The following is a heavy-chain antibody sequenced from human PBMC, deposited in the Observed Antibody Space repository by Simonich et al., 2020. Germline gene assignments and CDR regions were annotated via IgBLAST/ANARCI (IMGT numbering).Heavy chain of an antibody. J-gene: IGHJ5*02. CDR3: ARDPGLTGTTSWFDP. D-gene: IGHD1-1*01. CDR2: IYHSGST. V-gene: IGHV4-38-2*02. CDR1: GYSISSGSY. Sequence: QVQLQESGPGLVKPSETLSLTCAVSGYSISSGSYWGWIRQPPGKGREWIGSIYHSGSTYYNPSLKSRVTISVDTSKNQFSLKLSSVTAADTAVYYCARDPGLTGTTSWFDPWGQGTLVTVSS.